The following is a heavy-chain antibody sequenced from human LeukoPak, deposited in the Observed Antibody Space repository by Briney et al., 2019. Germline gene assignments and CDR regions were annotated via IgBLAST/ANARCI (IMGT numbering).Heavy chain of an antibody. Sequence: GAPVKVSCKASGHTFTSYGISWVPQAPGQGLEWLGWISAYNGNTNYAHKRQRRVTMTTDTSTTTAYTELRSVRSDDAAVYYCAVDSSCLTDYWGQGALVTVSS. D-gene: IGHD3-22*01. CDR3: AVDSSCLTDY. J-gene: IGHJ4*02. V-gene: IGHV1-18*01. CDR1: GHTFTSYG. CDR2: ISAYNGNT.